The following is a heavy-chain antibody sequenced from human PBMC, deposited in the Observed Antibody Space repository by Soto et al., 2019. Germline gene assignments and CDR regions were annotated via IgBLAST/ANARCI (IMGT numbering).Heavy chain of an antibody. J-gene: IGHJ4*02. CDR2: IYYSGST. CDR1: GGSFSGYY. V-gene: IGHV4-59*01. Sequence: PSETLSLTCAVYGGSFSGYYWSWIRQPPGKGLEWIGYIYYSGSTNYNPSLKSRVTISVDTSKNQFSLKLSSVTAADTAVYYCARVSRDYDFWSGYPFDYWGQGTLVTVSS. D-gene: IGHD3-3*01. CDR3: ARVSRDYDFWSGYPFDY.